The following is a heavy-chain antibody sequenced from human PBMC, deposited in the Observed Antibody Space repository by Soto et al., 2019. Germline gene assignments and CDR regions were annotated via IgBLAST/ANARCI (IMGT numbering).Heavy chain of an antibody. J-gene: IGHJ6*02. V-gene: IGHV3-53*01. CDR1: GYRVKSNY. CDR2: LYSGGSA. CDR3: ARDPVAAYVVDL. D-gene: IGHD6-25*01. Sequence: HGGSLRLSCAASGYRVKSNYMTWVRQAQGKGLEWVSILYSGGSAYYAYSVKGRFTISRDNSKNTLYLQMNSLRAEDTAVYYCARDPVAAYVVDLWVQGTTVTVSS.